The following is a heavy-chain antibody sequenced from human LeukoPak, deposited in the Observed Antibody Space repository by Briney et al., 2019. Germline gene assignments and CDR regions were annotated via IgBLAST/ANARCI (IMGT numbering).Heavy chain of an antibody. J-gene: IGHJ4*02. Sequence: ASVKVSCKASGYTFTGYYMHWVRQAPGQGLEWMGWINPNSGGTNYAQKFQGRVTMTRDTSISTAYMELSRLRPDDTAVYYCARGPYDILTGYYRLYFDYWGQGTLVTVSS. V-gene: IGHV1-2*02. CDR3: ARGPYDILTGYYRLYFDY. CDR1: GYTFTGYY. D-gene: IGHD3-9*01. CDR2: INPNSGGT.